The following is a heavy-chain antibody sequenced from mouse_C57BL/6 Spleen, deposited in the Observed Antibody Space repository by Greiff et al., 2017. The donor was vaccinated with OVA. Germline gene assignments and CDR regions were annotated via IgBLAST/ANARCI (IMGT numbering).Heavy chain of an antibody. CDR3: ARRRRGMAMDY. CDR1: GYSITSGYY. V-gene: IGHV3-6*01. J-gene: IGHJ4*01. Sequence: EVKLQESGPGLVKPSQSLSLTCSVTGYSITSGYYWNWIRQFPGNKLEWMGYISYDGSNNYNPSLKNRISITRDTSKNQFFLKLNSVTTEDTATYYCARRRRGMAMDYWGQGTSVTVSS. CDR2: ISYDGSN. D-gene: IGHD2-10*02.